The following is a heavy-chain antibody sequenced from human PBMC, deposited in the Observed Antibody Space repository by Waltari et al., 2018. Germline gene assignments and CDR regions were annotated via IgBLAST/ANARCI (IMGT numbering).Heavy chain of an antibody. CDR3: AKDHISRNGDTAIDP. V-gene: IGHV3-23*01. Sequence: EVQLLESGGGLAQPGGSLRLSFAASRFTFSTSAMSGLVQVPGKGPEWVSGISGSDTYYADSVKGRFTISRDNSKDTLYLQMNSLRAEDTAIYYCAKDHISRNGDTAIDPWGQGTLVTVSS. CDR1: RFTFSTSA. CDR2: ISGSDT. D-gene: IGHD2-21*01. J-gene: IGHJ5*02.